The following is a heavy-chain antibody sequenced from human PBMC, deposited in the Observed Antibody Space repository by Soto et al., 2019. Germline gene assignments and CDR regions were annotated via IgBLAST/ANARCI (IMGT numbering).Heavy chain of an antibody. CDR1: GGSISSYY. V-gene: IGHV4-59*01. CDR2: IYYSGST. Sequence: SETLSLTCTVSGGSISSYYWSWIRQPPGKGLEWIGYIYYSGSTNYNPSLKSRVTISVDTSKNQFSLKLSSVTAADTAVYYCARATLRYFDTAFDYWGQGTLVTVSS. J-gene: IGHJ4*02. CDR3: ARATLRYFDTAFDY. D-gene: IGHD3-9*01.